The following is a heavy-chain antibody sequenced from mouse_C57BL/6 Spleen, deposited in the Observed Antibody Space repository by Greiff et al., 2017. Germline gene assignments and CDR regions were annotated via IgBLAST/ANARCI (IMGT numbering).Heavy chain of an antibody. D-gene: IGHD1-1*01. CDR2: IYPSGSET. CDR3: AVITAVVATGYFDV. J-gene: IGHJ1*03. Sequence: QVQLQQPGAELVRPGSSVKLSCKASGYTFTSYWMDWVKQRPGQGLEWIGNIYPSGSETHYNQKFKDKATLTVDKSSSTAYMQLSLLTSEDSAVYCCAVITAVVATGYFDVWGTGTTVTVSS. V-gene: IGHV1-61*01. CDR1: GYTFTSYW.